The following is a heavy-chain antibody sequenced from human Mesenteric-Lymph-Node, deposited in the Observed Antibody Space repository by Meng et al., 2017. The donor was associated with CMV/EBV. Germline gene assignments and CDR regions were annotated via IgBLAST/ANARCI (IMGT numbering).Heavy chain of an antibody. V-gene: IGHV1-18*01. D-gene: IGHD6-6*01. J-gene: IGHJ6*02. CDR2: ISAYNGNT. CDR1: GGTFSSYA. Sequence: ASVKVSCKASGGTFSSYAISWVRQAPGQGLEWMGWISAYNGNTNYAQKLQGRVTMTTDTSTSTAYMELRSLRSDDTAVYYCARVTVGGSSSTYYYYGMDVWGQGTTVTVSS. CDR3: ARVTVGGSSSTYYYYGMDV.